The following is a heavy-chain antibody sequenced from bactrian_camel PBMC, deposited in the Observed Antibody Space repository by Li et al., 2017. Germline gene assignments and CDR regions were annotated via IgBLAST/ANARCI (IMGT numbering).Heavy chain of an antibody. V-gene: IGHV3S53*01. J-gene: IGHJ4*01. CDR2: ITSGGVT. D-gene: IGHD2*01. CDR3: AAARRHRCDSWARWYVYEH. Sequence: HVQLVESGGGSVQTGETLRLSCTSSGSTFGDSDMGWYRQRQALGSECELISTITSGGVTYYADSVNGRFTISRDNAKNTVSMLMNSLQPGDTATYYCAAARRHRCDSWARWYVYEHWGPGTQVTVS. CDR1: GSTFGDSD.